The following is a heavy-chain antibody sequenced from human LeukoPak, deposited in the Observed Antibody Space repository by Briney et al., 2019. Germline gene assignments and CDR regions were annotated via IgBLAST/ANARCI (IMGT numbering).Heavy chain of an antibody. J-gene: IGHJ6*02. CDR1: GYTFTGYY. Sequence: ASVKVSCKASGYTFTGYYMHWVRQAPGQGLEWMGWINPNSGGTNYAQKFQGRVTMTRDTSISTAYMELSRLRSDDTAVYYCARVNYDFWSGYGMDVWGQGTTVTVSS. CDR2: INPNSGGT. V-gene: IGHV1-2*02. D-gene: IGHD3-3*01. CDR3: ARVNYDFWSGYGMDV.